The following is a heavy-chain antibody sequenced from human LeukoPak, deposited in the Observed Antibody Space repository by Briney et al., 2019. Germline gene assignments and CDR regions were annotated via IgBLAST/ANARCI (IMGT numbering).Heavy chain of an antibody. Sequence: GGSLRLSCAASGFTFSSYAMHWVRQAPGKGLEWVAVISYDGSNKYYADSVKGRFTISRDNSKNTLYLQMNSLRAEDTAVYYCARARRTGWELPRSFDAFDIWGQGTMVTVSS. V-gene: IGHV3-30-3*01. J-gene: IGHJ3*02. CDR1: GFTFSSYA. D-gene: IGHD1-26*01. CDR2: ISYDGSNK. CDR3: ARARRTGWELPRSFDAFDI.